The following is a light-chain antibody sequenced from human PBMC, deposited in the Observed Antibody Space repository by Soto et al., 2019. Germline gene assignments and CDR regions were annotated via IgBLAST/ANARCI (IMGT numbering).Light chain of an antibody. V-gene: IGKV1-33*01. J-gene: IGKJ2*01. CDR2: DAS. CDR1: QDISNN. Sequence: DIQMTQSPSSLSASVGDRVTITCQASQDISNNLNWYQQKPGKAPKLLIYDASNLETGVPSRFSGGGSGTDFTFTISSLQPEDIATYYCQQYDNLPGYTFGQGTMLEIK. CDR3: QQYDNLPGYT.